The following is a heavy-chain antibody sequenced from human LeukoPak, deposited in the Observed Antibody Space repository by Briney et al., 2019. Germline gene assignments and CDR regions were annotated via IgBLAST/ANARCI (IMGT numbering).Heavy chain of an antibody. D-gene: IGHD3-10*01. CDR2: INHSGST. CDR1: GGSFSGYY. Sequence: SETLSLTCAVYGGSFSGYYWSWIRQPPGKGLEWIGEINHSGSTKYNPSLKSRVTISVDTSKNQFSLKLSSVTAADTAVYYCARCTITMVRGGHYYGMDVWGQGTTVTVSS. J-gene: IGHJ6*02. CDR3: ARCTITMVRGGHYYGMDV. V-gene: IGHV4-34*01.